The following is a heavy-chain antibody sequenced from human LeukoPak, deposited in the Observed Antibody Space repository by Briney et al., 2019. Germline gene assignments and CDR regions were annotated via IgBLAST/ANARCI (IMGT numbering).Heavy chain of an antibody. V-gene: IGHV1-18*01. CDR2: ISAYNGNT. Sequence: GASVKVSCKASGYTFTSYGISWVRQAPGQGLEWMGWISAYNGNTNYAQKLQGRVTMTTDTSTRTAYMELRSLRSDDTAVYYCARGSGIAAAGTLLLDYWGQGTLVTVSS. CDR1: GYTFTSYG. D-gene: IGHD6-13*01. CDR3: ARGSGIAAAGTLLLDY. J-gene: IGHJ4*02.